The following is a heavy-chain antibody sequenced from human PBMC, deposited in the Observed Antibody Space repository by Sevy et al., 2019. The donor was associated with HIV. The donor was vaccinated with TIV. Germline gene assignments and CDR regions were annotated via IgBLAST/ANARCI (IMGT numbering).Heavy chain of an antibody. D-gene: IGHD7-27*01. V-gene: IGHV3-30*03. Sequence: GGSLRLSCEVSGFTFSDYGMHWVRQAPGKGLEWLAVISYDGSDIYYPDSVEGRFTVSRDNSKNTLYLQMNSLRPEDTAVYYCSNGAGGCDWGGLDYWAQGTLVTVSS. CDR1: GFTFSDYG. J-gene: IGHJ4*02. CDR2: ISYDGSDI. CDR3: SNGAGGCDWGGLDY.